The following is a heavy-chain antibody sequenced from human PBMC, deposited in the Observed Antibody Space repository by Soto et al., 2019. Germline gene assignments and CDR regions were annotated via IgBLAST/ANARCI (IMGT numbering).Heavy chain of an antibody. J-gene: IGHJ4*02. D-gene: IGHD3-10*01. V-gene: IGHV1-3*01. CDR1: GYTFTNYA. CDR3: ARRNVYGSGSYSFDY. CDR2: ISAAIGNT. Sequence: ASVKVSCKASGYTFTNYAMHWVRQAPGQRLEWMGWISAAIGNTKYSQKFQGSVTITRDTSANTAYMELSSLRSEDTAVYYCARRNVYGSGSYSFDYWGQGTLVTVSS.